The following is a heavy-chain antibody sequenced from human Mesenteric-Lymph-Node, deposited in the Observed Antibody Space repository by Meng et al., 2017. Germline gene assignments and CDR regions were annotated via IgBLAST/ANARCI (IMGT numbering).Heavy chain of an antibody. CDR3: AREEDQNWFDP. V-gene: IGHV3-30*04. CDR2: ISYDGSNK. J-gene: IGHJ5*02. CDR1: GFTFSSYA. Sequence: GESLKISCAASGFTFSSYAMHWVRQAPGKGLEWVAVISYDGSNKYYADSVKGRFTISRDNSKNTLYLQMNSLRAEDTAVYYCAREEDQNWFDPWGQGTLVTGSS.